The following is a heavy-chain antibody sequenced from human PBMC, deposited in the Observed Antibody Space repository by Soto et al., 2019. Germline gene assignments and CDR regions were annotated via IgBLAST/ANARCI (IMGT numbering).Heavy chain of an antibody. CDR1: GFTFNSHA. V-gene: IGHV3-72*01. Sequence: GGSLRLSCAVSGFTFNSHAMSWVRQAPGRGLEWVGLNKKKNDKYTTQKNESVRSRYTITRDDSEKTLNLQMNNLKIKKTAVYYCSDCGSSAFDSWGQGTLVTVSS. CDR2: NKKKNDKYTT. CDR3: SDCGSSAFDS. J-gene: IGHJ4*02. D-gene: IGHD1-26*01.